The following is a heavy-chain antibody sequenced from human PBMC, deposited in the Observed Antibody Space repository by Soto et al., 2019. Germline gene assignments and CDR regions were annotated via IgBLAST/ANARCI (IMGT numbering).Heavy chain of an antibody. CDR1: GGSISSSSYY. CDR2: IYYSGST. CDR3: ANYSPDYYDSSGYYWPSDY. J-gene: IGHJ4*02. V-gene: IGHV4-39*01. Sequence: SETLSLTCTVSGGSISSSSYYWGWIRQPPGKGLEWIGSIYYSGSTYYNPSLKSRVTISVDTSKNQFSLKLNSVTAADTAVYYCANYSPDYYDSSGYYWPSDYWGQAIQVTVPQ. D-gene: IGHD3-22*01.